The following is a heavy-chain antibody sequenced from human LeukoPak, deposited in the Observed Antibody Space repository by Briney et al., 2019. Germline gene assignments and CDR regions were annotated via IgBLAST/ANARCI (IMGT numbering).Heavy chain of an antibody. Sequence: GGSLRLSCAASGFTFSSYWMHWVRQAPGKGLVWVSRINSDGSSTSYADSVKGRFTISRDNAKNTLYLQMNSLRAEDTAVYYCAKDGSINCGGDCYDFDYWGQGTLVTVSS. CDR2: INSDGSST. CDR3: AKDGSINCGGDCYDFDY. D-gene: IGHD2-21*01. CDR1: GFTFSSYW. V-gene: IGHV3-74*01. J-gene: IGHJ4*02.